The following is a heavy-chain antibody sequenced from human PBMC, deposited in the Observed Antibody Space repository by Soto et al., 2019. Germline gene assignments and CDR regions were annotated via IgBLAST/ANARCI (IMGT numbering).Heavy chain of an antibody. CDR2: IYPGDSDT. J-gene: IGHJ6*02. CDR1: GYSFTSYW. CDR3: ARLRWGYCSSTSCYYYYGMDV. V-gene: IGHV5-51*03. Sequence: PGESLKISCKGSGYSFTSYWIGWVRQMPGKGLEWMGIIYPGDSDTRYSPSFQGQVTISADKSISTAYLQWSSLKASGTAMYYCARLRWGYCSSTSCYYYYGMDVWGQGNPGHRLL. D-gene: IGHD2-2*01.